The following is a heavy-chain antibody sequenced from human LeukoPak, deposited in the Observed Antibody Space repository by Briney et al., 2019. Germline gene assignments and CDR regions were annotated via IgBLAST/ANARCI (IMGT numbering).Heavy chain of an antibody. D-gene: IGHD3-22*01. CDR3: AIPPQVQGWLPDFDY. CDR1: GFTFSSYS. J-gene: IGHJ4*02. CDR2: ISSSSSYI. V-gene: IGHV3-21*01. Sequence: TSGGPLRLSCAASGFTFSSYSMNWVRQAPGKGLEWVSSISSSSSYIYYADSVKGRFTISRDNAKNSLYLQMNSLRAEDTAVYYCAIPPQVQGWLPDFDYWGQGTLVTVSS.